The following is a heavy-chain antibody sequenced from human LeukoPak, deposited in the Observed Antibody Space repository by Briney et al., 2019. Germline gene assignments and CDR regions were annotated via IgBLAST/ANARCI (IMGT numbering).Heavy chain of an antibody. CDR1: GYTFTGYY. D-gene: IGHD3-16*01. V-gene: IGHV1-2*02. J-gene: IGHJ6*03. Sequence: ASVKVSCKASGYTFTGYYMHWVRQAPGQGLEWMGWINPNSGGTNYAQKFQGRVTMTRNTSISTAYMELSSLRSEDTAVYYCARGRLGELLGYYYYYMDVWGKGTTVTISS. CDR3: ARGRLGELLGYYYYYMDV. CDR2: INPNSGGT.